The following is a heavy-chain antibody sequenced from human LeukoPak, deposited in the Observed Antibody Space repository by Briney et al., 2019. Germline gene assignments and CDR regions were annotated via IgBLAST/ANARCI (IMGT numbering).Heavy chain of an antibody. CDR1: GYSFTNYH. V-gene: IGHV1-2*06. CDR3: ARENWYYDY. CDR2: IYPNTGGT. Sequence: VASVKVSCNTSGYSFTNYHMHWVRLAPGQGLEWMGHIYPNTGGTSYAQRFQGRVTMTSDTPVSTVYMELSSLISDDTAAYYCARENWYYDYWGQGTLVTVSS. D-gene: IGHD1-7*01. J-gene: IGHJ4*02.